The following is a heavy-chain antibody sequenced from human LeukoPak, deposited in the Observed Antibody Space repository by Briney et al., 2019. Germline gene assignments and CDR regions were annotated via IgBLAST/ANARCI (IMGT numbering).Heavy chain of an antibody. D-gene: IGHD3-22*01. CDR1: GFTFSSYA. CDR3: ASEWDFYYDSSGYYSS. J-gene: IGHJ4*02. CDR2: ISGSGSST. Sequence: PGGSLRLSCAASGFTFSSYAMSWVRQAPGQGLEWVSAISGSGSSTYYADSVKGRFTISRDNSKNTLYLQMNSLRAEDTAVYYCASEWDFYYDSSGYYSSWGQGTLVTVSS. V-gene: IGHV3-23*01.